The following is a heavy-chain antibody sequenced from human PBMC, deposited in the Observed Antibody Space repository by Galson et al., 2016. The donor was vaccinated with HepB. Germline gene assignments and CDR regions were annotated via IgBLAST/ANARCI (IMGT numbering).Heavy chain of an antibody. J-gene: IGHJ4*02. CDR1: GGSISSYY. CDR3: ARGDIVATIGVFDY. V-gene: IGHV4-59*01. D-gene: IGHD5-12*01. CDR2: IDYSGSS. Sequence: ETLSLTCTVSGGSISSYYWSWIRQSPGKGLEWIGHIDYSGSSNYNPPLKGRVTMSIDASENYFSLNLKSVTVADTALYYCARGDIVATIGVFDYWGQGALVTVSS.